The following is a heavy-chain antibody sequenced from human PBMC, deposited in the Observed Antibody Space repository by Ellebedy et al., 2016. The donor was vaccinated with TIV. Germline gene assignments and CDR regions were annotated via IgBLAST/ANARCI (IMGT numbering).Heavy chain of an antibody. CDR3: ARDRNAGSSGDAFDI. D-gene: IGHD3-10*01. CDR1: GFTLNSYN. CDR2: LSSSRAYI. J-gene: IGHJ3*02. Sequence: GESLKISCAGSGFTLNSYNMNWVRQAPGKGLEWVSSLSSSRAYIFYADAVKGRFTISRDDAKNALYLQMNSLRAEDTAVYYCARDRNAGSSGDAFDIWGRGTLVTVSS. V-gene: IGHV3-21*01.